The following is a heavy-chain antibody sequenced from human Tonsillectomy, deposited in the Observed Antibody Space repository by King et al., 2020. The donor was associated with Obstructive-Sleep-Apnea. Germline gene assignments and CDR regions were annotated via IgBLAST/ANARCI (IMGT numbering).Heavy chain of an antibody. CDR3: ARGFWVEWLLGYFDY. D-gene: IGHD3-3*01. Sequence: QVQLQQWGAGLLKPSETLSLTCAVYGGSFSDYYWSWIRQPPGKGLEWIGEINHSGSTNYSPSLKSRVTISADTSKNQFSLKLDSVTAADTAVFYCARGFWVEWLLGYFDYWGQGTLVTVSS. CDR2: INHSGST. J-gene: IGHJ4*02. V-gene: IGHV4-34*01. CDR1: GGSFSDYY.